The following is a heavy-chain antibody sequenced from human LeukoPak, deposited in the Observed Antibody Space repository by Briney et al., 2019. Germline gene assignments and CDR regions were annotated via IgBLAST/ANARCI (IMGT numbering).Heavy chain of an antibody. J-gene: IGHJ4*02. CDR2: IYPSGGST. CDR3: TREAPQTFYFDY. Sequence: ASVKVSFKASGYTFTSYYMHWVRQAPGQGLEWMGIIYPSGGSTSYVQKFQGRVTMTRDTSTSTVYMELSSLRSEDTAVYYCTREAPQTFYFDYWGQGTLVTVSS. CDR1: GYTFTSYY. V-gene: IGHV1-46*01. D-gene: IGHD3-16*01.